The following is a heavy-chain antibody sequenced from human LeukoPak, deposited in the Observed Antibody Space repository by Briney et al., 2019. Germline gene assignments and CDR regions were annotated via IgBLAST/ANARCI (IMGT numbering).Heavy chain of an antibody. CDR3: ASTRSPGYSSGSEFDY. D-gene: IGHD6-19*01. Sequence: GGSLRLSCAASGFTFRSYGMHWVRQAPGKGLEWVAVISYDGSNKYYADSVKGRFTISRDNSKNTLYLQMNSLRAEDTAVYYCASTRSPGYSSGSEFDYWGQGTLVTVSS. CDR1: GFTFRSYG. V-gene: IGHV3-30*03. J-gene: IGHJ4*02. CDR2: ISYDGSNK.